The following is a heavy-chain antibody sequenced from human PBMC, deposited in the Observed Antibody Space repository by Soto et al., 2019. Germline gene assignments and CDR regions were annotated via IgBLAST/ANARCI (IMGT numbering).Heavy chain of an antibody. J-gene: IGHJ4*02. V-gene: IGHV3-66*01. D-gene: IGHD5-18*01. CDR2: IYSGGST. CDR3: ARDRVDTDLLRFDY. CDR1: GFTVSSNY. Sequence: EVQLVESGGGLVQPGGSLRLSCAASGFTVSSNYMSWVRQAPGKGLGWVSVIYSGGSTYYADSVKGRFTISRDNSKNTLYLQMNSLRAEDTAVYYCARDRVDTDLLRFDYWGQGTLVTVSS.